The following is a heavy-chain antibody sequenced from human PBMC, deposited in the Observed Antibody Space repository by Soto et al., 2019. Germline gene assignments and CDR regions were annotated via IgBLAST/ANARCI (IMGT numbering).Heavy chain of an antibody. J-gene: IGHJ5*02. CDR1: GGSISSSSYY. Sequence: SETLSLTCTVSGGSISSSSYYWGWIRQPPGKGLEWIGSIYYSGSTNYNPSLKSRVTISVDTSKNQFSLKLSSVTAADTAVYYCARFGYCSGGSCDWFDPWGQGTLVTVSS. CDR2: IYYSGST. V-gene: IGHV4-39*07. CDR3: ARFGYCSGGSCDWFDP. D-gene: IGHD2-15*01.